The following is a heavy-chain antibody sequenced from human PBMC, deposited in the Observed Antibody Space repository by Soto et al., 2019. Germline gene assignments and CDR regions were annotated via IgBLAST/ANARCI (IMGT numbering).Heavy chain of an antibody. CDR2: IYYRGSP. CDR1: GGSISSYY. CDR3: ARFNWYFDL. J-gene: IGHJ2*01. V-gene: IGHV4-59*08. Sequence: QVQLQESGPGLVKPSETLSLTCTVSGGSISSYYWSWIRQPPGKGLEWIGYIYYRGSPNYNPSLKSRVTISVDTSKNQCSLKLSSVTAADTAVYSCARFNWYFDLWGRGTLVTVSS.